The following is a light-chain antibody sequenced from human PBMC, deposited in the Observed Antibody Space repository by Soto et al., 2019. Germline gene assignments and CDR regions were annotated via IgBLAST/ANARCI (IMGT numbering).Light chain of an antibody. CDR1: QSISSY. CDR2: AAS. CDR3: QQSYSTPLT. V-gene: IGKV1-39*01. J-gene: IGKJ4*01. Sequence: DTQMTQSPSSLSASVGDRVTITCRASQSISSYLNWYQQKPGKAPKLLIYAASSLQSGVPSRFSGSGSGTDFTLTISSLQPEDFGTYCGQQSYSTPLTSVGGTKVGIK.